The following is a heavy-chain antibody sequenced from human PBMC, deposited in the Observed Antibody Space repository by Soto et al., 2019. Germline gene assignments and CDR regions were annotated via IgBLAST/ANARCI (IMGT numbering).Heavy chain of an antibody. CDR1: GFTFSSYA. CDR2: ISYDGSNK. Sequence: VGSLRLSCAASGFTFSSYAMHWVRQAPGKGLEWVAVISYDGSNKYYADSVKGRFTISRDNSKNTLYLQMNSLRAEDTAVYYCARDQSGSGSYIYNWFDPWGQGTLVTVSS. J-gene: IGHJ5*02. D-gene: IGHD1-26*01. V-gene: IGHV3-30-3*01. CDR3: ARDQSGSGSYIYNWFDP.